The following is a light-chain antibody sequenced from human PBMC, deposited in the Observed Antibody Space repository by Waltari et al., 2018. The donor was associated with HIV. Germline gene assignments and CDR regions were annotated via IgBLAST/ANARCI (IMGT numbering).Light chain of an antibody. J-gene: IGKJ4*01. CDR2: LGS. Sequence: DIVMTQSPLSLPVTPGEPGSISCRSSQSLLYSNGYNYLDWYLQKPGQSPQLLIYLGSNRASGVPDRFSGSGSGTNFTLEISRVEAEDVGVYYCMQALQTPLTFGGGTKVEIK. V-gene: IGKV2-28*01. CDR3: MQALQTPLT. CDR1: QSLLYSNGYNY.